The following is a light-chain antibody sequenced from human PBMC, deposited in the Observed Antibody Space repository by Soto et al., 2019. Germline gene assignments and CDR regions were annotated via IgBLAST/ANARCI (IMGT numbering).Light chain of an antibody. CDR2: GNI. J-gene: IGLJ2*01. Sequence: VLTQPPSVSGAPGQRVTISCTGSSSNIGAGYDVHWYQLLPGTAPKLLIYGNINRPSGVPDRFSGSRSGTSAYLAITGLQAEDEADYYCQSYGLSDYVVFGGGTKVTVL. CDR3: QSYGLSDYVV. CDR1: SSNIGAGYD. V-gene: IGLV1-40*01.